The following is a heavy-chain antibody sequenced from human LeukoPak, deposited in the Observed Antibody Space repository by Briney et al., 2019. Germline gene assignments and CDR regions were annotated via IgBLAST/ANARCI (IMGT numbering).Heavy chain of an antibody. D-gene: IGHD2-15*01. CDR1: GGSFSGYY. Sequence: SETLSLTCAVYGGSFSGYYWSWIRQPPGKGLEWIGEINHSGSTNYNPSLKSRVTISVDTSKNQFSLKLSSVTAADTAVYYCARGAPYCSGGSCYSGTTAVTRNYYYYYMDVWGKGTTVTVSS. CDR3: ARGAPYCSGGSCYSGTTAVTRNYYYYYMDV. J-gene: IGHJ6*03. CDR2: INHSGST. V-gene: IGHV4-34*01.